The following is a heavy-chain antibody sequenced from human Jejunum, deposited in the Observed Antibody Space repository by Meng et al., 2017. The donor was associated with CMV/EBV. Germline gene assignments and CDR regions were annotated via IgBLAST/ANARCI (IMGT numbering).Heavy chain of an antibody. CDR3: ARGRVACSGTSCHRGGLGH. J-gene: IGHJ1*01. Sequence: NWVRQAPRDELEWVSSIRRSSSHTYFTDSVRGRFTISRDNAKKSLYLQMNSLSAEDTAIYYCARGRVACSGTSCHRGGLGHWGRGTLVTVSS. D-gene: IGHD2-2*02. CDR2: IRRSSSHT. V-gene: IGHV3-21*01.